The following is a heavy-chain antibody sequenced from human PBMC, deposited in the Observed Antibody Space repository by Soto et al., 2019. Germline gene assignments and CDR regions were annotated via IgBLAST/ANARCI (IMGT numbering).Heavy chain of an antibody. V-gene: IGHV1-3*01. CDR2: IDGGSGNT. CDR3: ARDRVLNGLFDY. D-gene: IGHD1-1*01. J-gene: IGHJ4*02. Sequence: QVQLVQSGAEVKKPGASVKVSCKASGSTFTSYGIHWVRQAPGQGLEWMGGIDGGSGNTKYSPKIQGRVTVTMDTSASTAYMELSSLRSEDTAVYYCARDRVLNGLFDYWGQGTLVTVS. CDR1: GSTFTSYG.